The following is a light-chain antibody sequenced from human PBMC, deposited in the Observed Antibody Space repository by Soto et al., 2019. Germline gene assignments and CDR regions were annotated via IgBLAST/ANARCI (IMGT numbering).Light chain of an antibody. Sequence: QSALTQPPSVSGAPGQRVTISCTGSSPNIGAGYDVHWYQQLPGRAPKLLIYGNTNRTSGVPDRFSGSKSGTSASLAITGPQAEGEADYYCLSFDSSLSVVFGGGTKLTVL. CDR3: LSFDSSLSVV. V-gene: IGLV1-40*01. CDR2: GNT. J-gene: IGLJ2*01. CDR1: SPNIGAGYD.